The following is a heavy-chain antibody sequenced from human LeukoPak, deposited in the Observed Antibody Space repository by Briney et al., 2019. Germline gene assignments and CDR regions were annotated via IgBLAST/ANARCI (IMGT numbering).Heavy chain of an antibody. Sequence: SETLSLTCTVSGGSISSYYWSWIRQPPGKGLEWIGYIYYSGSTNYNPSLKSRVTISVDTSKNQFSLKLSSVTAADTAVYYCARPTIFGVVTAFDIWGQGTMVTVSS. CDR3: ARPTIFGVVTAFDI. V-gene: IGHV4-59*01. J-gene: IGHJ3*02. CDR2: IYYSGST. CDR1: GGSISSYY. D-gene: IGHD3-3*01.